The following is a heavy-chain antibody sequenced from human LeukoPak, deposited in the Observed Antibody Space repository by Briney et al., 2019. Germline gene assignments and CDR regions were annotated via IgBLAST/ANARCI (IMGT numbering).Heavy chain of an antibody. CDR2: ISSGGTT. J-gene: IGHJ6*02. Sequence: GGSLRLSCAASGFTVGSNYMSWVRQAPGKGLEWLSIISSGGTTSYADSVKGRFTISRDNSRNTLYLQMNSLRAEDTAVYYCATRGAPGYYYGMDVWGQGTTVTVSS. CDR3: ATRGAPGYYYGMDV. D-gene: IGHD1-26*01. CDR1: GFTVGSNY. V-gene: IGHV3-66*01.